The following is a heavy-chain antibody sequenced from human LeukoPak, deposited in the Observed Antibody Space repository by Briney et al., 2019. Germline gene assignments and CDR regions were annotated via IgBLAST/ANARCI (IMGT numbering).Heavy chain of an antibody. CDR1: GASVSSDY. Sequence: SETLSLTCSVSGASVSSDYWNWIRQSPGRGLEWIGYTHYRGDINHNPSLKSRLTMSVDASSNQVSLKLSSVTAADAAVYYCGRNLGSGSDHWGQGTLVTVSS. D-gene: IGHD3-10*01. V-gene: IGHV4-59*02. J-gene: IGHJ4*02. CDR3: GRNLGSGSDH. CDR2: THYRGDI.